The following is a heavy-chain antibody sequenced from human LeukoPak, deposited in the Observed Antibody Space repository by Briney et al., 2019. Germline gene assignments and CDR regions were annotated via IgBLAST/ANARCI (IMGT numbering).Heavy chain of an antibody. CDR2: ISSSSSYI. CDR1: TXXXXT. V-gene: IGHV3-21*01. CDR3: ARATTYDILTGYSDY. J-gene: IGHJ4*02. D-gene: IGHD3-9*01. Sequence: TXXXXTMNWVRQAPGKGLEGVSSISSSSSYIYYADSVKGRFTISRDNAKKSLFLQMNSLRAEDTAVYYCARATTYDILTGYSDYWGQGTLVTVSS.